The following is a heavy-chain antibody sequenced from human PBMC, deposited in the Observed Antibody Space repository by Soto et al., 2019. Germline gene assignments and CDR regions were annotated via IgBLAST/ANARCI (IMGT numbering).Heavy chain of an antibody. Sequence: SCKASGYTFTRYYMQWVRQAPGKGLEWVAVISYDGSNKYYADSVKGRFTISRDNSKNTLYLQMNSLRAEDTAVYYCAKDVGYGFGVAIGPYYFDYWGQ. CDR2: ISYDGSNK. CDR1: GYTFTRYY. J-gene: IGHJ4*01. D-gene: IGHD3-3*01. CDR3: AKDVGYGFGVAIGPYYFDY. V-gene: IGHV3-30*18.